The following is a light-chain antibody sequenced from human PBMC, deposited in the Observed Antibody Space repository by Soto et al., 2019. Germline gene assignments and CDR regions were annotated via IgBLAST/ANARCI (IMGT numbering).Light chain of an antibody. CDR1: RSLVHTNGKTY. J-gene: IGKJ1*01. Sequence: DVVMTQSPLSLPVIFGQPASISCRSSRSLVHTNGKTYLNWFQQRPGQSPRRLIYMVSNRDSGVPDKFSGSGSGSDFTLKISRVEAADVGVYFCMQAIHWPWTFGQGTKVDVK. CDR2: MVS. V-gene: IGKV2-30*02. CDR3: MQAIHWPWT.